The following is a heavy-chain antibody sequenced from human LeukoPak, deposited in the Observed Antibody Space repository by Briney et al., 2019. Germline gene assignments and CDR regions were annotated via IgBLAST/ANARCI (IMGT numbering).Heavy chain of an antibody. CDR1: GFTFSSHS. CDR2: IKQDGSEK. Sequence: PGGSLRLSCVASGFTFSSHSMRWVRQAPGKGLEWVASIKQDGSEKYYVDSVKGRFTISRDNAKNSLYLQMNSLRVEDTAVYYCARCTGRASDIWGQGTMVTVSS. CDR3: ARCTGRASDI. J-gene: IGHJ3*02. V-gene: IGHV3-7*01. D-gene: IGHD2-8*02.